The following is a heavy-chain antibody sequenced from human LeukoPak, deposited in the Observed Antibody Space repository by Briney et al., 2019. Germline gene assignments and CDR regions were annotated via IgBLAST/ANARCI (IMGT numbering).Heavy chain of an antibody. CDR1: GGSISSYY. D-gene: IGHD3-16*01. J-gene: IGHJ4*02. Sequence: SETLSLTCTVSGGSISSYYWSWVRQPAGKGREWIGRIYTSGSTNYNPSLKRRVTMSVDTSKKQFSRKRRSWAAADTAVYYCARVRIMITFGGLDYFDYWGQGTLVTVSS. CDR3: ARVRIMITFGGLDYFDY. CDR2: IYTSGST. V-gene: IGHV4-4*07.